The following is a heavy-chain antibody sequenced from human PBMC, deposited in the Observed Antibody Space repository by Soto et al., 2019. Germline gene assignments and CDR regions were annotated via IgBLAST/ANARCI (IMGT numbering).Heavy chain of an antibody. CDR2: IYHSGST. J-gene: IGHJ3*02. CDR3: ATIGNSSGYFPRRGAFDI. D-gene: IGHD3-22*01. CDR1: GYSISSGYY. Sequence: SETLSLTCAVSGYSISSGYYWGWIRQPPGKGLEWIGSIYHSGSTYYNPSLKSRVTIPVDTSKNQFSLKLSSVTAADTAVYYCATIGNSSGYFPRRGAFDIWGQGTMVTVSS. V-gene: IGHV4-38-2*01.